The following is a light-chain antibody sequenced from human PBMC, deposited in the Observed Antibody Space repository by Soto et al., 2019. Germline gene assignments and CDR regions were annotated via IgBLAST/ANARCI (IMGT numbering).Light chain of an antibody. CDR1: ISDIGTYHY. Sequence: QSALIQPASVSGSPGQSITISCAGTISDIGTYHYVSWYQHHPGKAPKLIISDVTNRPSGVSARFSGSKSGNTASLTISGLPAGDEADYYCSSYRKSNTLVFGTGTKLTVL. CDR2: DVT. J-gene: IGLJ1*01. V-gene: IGLV2-14*01. CDR3: SSYRKSNTLV.